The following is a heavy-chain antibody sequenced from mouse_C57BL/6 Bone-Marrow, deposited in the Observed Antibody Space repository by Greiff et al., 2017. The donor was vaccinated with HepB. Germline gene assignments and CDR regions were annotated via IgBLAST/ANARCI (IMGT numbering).Heavy chain of an antibody. Sequence: VKLMESGAELVKPGASVKISCKASGYAFSSYWMNWVKQRPGKGLEWIGQIYPGDGDTNYNGKFKGKATLTADKSSSTAYMQLSSLTSEDSAVYFCARRDFTRWYFDVWGTGTTVTVSS. CDR2: IYPGDGDT. CDR3: ARRDFTRWYFDV. V-gene: IGHV1-80*01. CDR1: GYAFSSYW. J-gene: IGHJ1*03.